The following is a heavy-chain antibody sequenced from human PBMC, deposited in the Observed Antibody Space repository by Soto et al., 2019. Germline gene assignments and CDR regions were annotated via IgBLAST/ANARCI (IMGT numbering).Heavy chain of an antibody. CDR2: ISSSSSYI. J-gene: IGHJ6*02. V-gene: IGHV3-21*01. D-gene: IGHD3-3*01. Sequence: PGGSLRLSCAASGFTFSSYSMNWVRQAPGKGLEWVSSISSSSSYIYYADSVKGRFTLSRDNAKNSLYLQMNSLRAEDTAVYYCARDSGITIFGVVIIYGMDVWGQGTTVTVSS. CDR3: ARDSGITIFGVVIIYGMDV. CDR1: GFTFSSYS.